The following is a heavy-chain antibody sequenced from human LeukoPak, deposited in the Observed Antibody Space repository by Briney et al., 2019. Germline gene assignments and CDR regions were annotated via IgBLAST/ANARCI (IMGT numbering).Heavy chain of an antibody. CDR1: GGSINSSSYY. J-gene: IGHJ4*02. CDR3: ARHNVVYYDSSGSFDY. CDR2: IYYSGST. Sequence: SETLSLTCTVSGGSINSSSYYWGWIRQPPGKGLEWIGSIYYSGSTYYNPSLKSRVTISVDTSKNQFSLKLSSVTAADTAVYYCARHNVVYYDSSGSFDYWGQGTLVTVSS. V-gene: IGHV4-39*01. D-gene: IGHD3-22*01.